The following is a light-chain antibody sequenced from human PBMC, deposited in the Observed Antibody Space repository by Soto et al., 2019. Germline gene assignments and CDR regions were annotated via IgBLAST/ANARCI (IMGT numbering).Light chain of an antibody. CDR2: GAS. Sequence: EIVLTQSPGTLSLSPGERATLSCRASQSVSNNYLAWYQQKPGQAPRLLIYGASNRATGIPDRFSGSGSGTEFTLTISSLQSEDFAVYYCQQYNNWPPKTFGQGTKVDIK. CDR3: QQYNNWPPKT. CDR1: QSVSNN. V-gene: IGKV3D-15*01. J-gene: IGKJ1*01.